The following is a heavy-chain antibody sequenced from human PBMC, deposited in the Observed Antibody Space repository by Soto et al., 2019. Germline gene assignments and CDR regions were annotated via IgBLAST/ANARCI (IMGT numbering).Heavy chain of an antibody. D-gene: IGHD6-13*01. CDR3: AREKKLGPNWFDP. CDR2: IWYDGSNK. V-gene: IGHV3-33*01. CDR1: GFTFSSYG. Sequence: QVQLVESGGGVVQPGRSLRLSCAASGFTFSSYGMHWVRQAPGKGLEWVAVIWYDGSNKYYADSVKGRFTISRDNSKNTLYLQMNSLRAEDTAVYFCAREKKLGPNWFDPWGQGTLVTVSS. J-gene: IGHJ5*02.